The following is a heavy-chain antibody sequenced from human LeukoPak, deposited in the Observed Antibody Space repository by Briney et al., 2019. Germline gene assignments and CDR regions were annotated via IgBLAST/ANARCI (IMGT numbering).Heavy chain of an antibody. V-gene: IGHV1-2*02. CDR3: ARVGETGENAFDI. CDR1: GYTFTGYY. D-gene: IGHD7-27*01. Sequence: ASVKVSCKASGYTFTGYYMHWVRQAPGQGLEWMGWINPNSGGTNYAQKFQGRVTMTRDTSISTAYMELSRLRSDDTAVYYCARVGETGENAFDIWGQGTMATVSS. CDR2: INPNSGGT. J-gene: IGHJ3*02.